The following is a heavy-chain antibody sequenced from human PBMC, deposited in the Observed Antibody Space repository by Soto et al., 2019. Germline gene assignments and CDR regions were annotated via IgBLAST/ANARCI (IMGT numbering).Heavy chain of an antibody. CDR1: GFTFSSYG. J-gene: IGHJ6*02. CDR2: IWYDGSNK. CDR3: ARASSRDHYYYYGMDV. V-gene: IGHV3-33*01. Sequence: PGGSLRLSCAASGFTFSSYGMHWVRQAPGKGLEWVAVIWYDGSNKYYADSVKGRFTISRDNSKNTLYLQMNSLRAEDTAVYYCARASSRDHYYYYGMDVWGQGTTVTVSS. D-gene: IGHD6-19*01.